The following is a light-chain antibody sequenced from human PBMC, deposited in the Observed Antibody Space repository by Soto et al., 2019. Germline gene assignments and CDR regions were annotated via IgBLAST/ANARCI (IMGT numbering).Light chain of an antibody. J-gene: IGKJ1*01. CDR1: QTIDTN. CDR2: AAS. V-gene: IGKV3-15*01. CDR3: QQYNNRPPWT. Sequence: IVMTQAPGTLSVCPGERAALSCRASQTIDTNLAWYQQKPGQAPRLLIFAASTRATGIPARFSGSGSGTEFSLTITSLQSEDFALYYCQQYNNRPPWTFGQGTKVDIK.